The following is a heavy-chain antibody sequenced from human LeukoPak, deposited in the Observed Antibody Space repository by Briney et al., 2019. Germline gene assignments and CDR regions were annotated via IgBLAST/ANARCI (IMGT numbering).Heavy chain of an antibody. CDR2: ISASSSSI. J-gene: IGHJ4*02. CDR1: GFSFSDYS. V-gene: IGHV3-48*04. Sequence: PGGSLRLSCAVSGFSFSDYSMNWVRQAPGKGLEWISYISASSSSIYYADSVKGRFTISRDNANNSLYLQMNDLRVEDTAVYYCEVRRDYSGQGTLVTVSS. CDR3: EVRRDY.